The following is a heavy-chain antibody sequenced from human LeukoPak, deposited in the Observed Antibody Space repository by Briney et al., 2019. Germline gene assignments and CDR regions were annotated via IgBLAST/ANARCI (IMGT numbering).Heavy chain of an antibody. V-gene: IGHV4-38-2*02. D-gene: IGHD7-27*01. Sequence: SETLSLTCTVSGYSISSGYYWGWIRQPPGKGLEWLGSIYHSGTTYYNPSLKSRVTISLDTSKNQFSLNLTSVTAADTAMYYCASRKLGNDYWGQGTLVTVSS. CDR1: GYSISSGYY. J-gene: IGHJ4*02. CDR2: IYHSGTT. CDR3: ASRKLGNDY.